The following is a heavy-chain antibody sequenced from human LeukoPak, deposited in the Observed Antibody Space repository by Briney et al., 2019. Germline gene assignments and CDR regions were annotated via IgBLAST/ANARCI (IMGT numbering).Heavy chain of an antibody. CDR2: ISGNSITT. CDR3: AKEEGSLDAFDI. Sequence: GGSLRLSCAASGFIFSSYAMSWVRQAPGKGLEWVSSISGNSITTDYADSVTGRFTISRDNSEDTLFLQMNSLRAEDTAAYYCAKEEGSLDAFDIWGQGTMVTVSS. CDR1: GFIFSSYA. V-gene: IGHV3-23*01. D-gene: IGHD6-13*01. J-gene: IGHJ3*02.